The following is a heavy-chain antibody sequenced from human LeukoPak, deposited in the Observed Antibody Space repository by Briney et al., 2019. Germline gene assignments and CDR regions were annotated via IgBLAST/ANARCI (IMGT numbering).Heavy chain of an antibody. CDR3: ARSNQAAAGTDY. Sequence: ASVKVSCKASGYSFSGYYMHWVRQAPGQGLEWMGIINPSGGSTSCAQKFQGRVTMTRDMSTSTVYMELSSLRSEDTAVYYCARSNQAAAGTDYWGQGTLVTVSP. CDR2: INPSGGST. V-gene: IGHV1-46*01. J-gene: IGHJ4*02. D-gene: IGHD6-13*01. CDR1: GYSFSGYY.